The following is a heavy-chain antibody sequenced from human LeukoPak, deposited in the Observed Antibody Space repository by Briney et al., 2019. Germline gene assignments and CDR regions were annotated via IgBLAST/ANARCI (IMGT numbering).Heavy chain of an antibody. CDR1: GYIFTNYW. J-gene: IGHJ4*02. V-gene: IGHV5-51*01. CDR2: IYPGDSDT. Sequence: GESLKISCKVSGYIFTNYWIGWVRQMPGKGLEWMGIIYPGDSDTRYSPSFQGQVTISADKSISTAYLQWSSLKASDTAIYYCARRLDDYSNSAFDYWGQGTLVTVSS. CDR3: ARRLDDYSNSAFDY. D-gene: IGHD4-11*01.